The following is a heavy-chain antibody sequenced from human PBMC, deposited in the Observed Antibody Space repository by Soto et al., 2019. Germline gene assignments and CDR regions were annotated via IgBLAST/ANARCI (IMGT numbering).Heavy chain of an antibody. CDR2: ISSSGNNI. J-gene: IGHJ4*02. V-gene: IGHV3-48*02. CDR1: GFTFSSYA. Sequence: GGSLRLSCAGSGFTFSSYAMNWVRQTPGKGLEWVSYISSSGNNIYYADSVKGRLTISRDNAKNSLYLQMNSLRDEDTAVYYCARVFPYGSFWYYDYWGQGALVTVSS. D-gene: IGHD2-15*01. CDR3: ARVFPYGSFWYYDY.